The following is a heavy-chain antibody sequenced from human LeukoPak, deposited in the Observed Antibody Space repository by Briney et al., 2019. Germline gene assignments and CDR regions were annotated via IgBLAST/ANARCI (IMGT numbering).Heavy chain of an antibody. CDR2: IYYSGST. CDR1: GGSISSGDYY. V-gene: IGHV4-30-4*08. Sequence: PSETLSLTCTVSGGSISSGDYYWSWIRQPPGKGLEWIGYIYYSGSTHYNPSLKSRVTISVDTSKNQFSLKLSSVTAADTAVYYCARGLPYQLLYQTYGHFDYWGQGTLVTVSS. D-gene: IGHD2-2*02. J-gene: IGHJ4*02. CDR3: ARGLPYQLLYQTYGHFDY.